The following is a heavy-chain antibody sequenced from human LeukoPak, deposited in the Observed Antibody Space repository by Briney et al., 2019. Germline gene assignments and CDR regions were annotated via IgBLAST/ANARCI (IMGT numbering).Heavy chain of an antibody. CDR2: INPNSGGT. Sequence: ASVKVSCKASGYTFTGYYMHWVRQAPGQGLEWMGWINPNSGGTNYAQKFQGRVTMTRDTSISTAYMELSRLRSDDTAVYYCARDGGSAGMIYYYYYMDVWGKGTTVTISS. CDR1: GYTFTGYY. D-gene: IGHD6-19*01. V-gene: IGHV1-2*02. CDR3: ARDGGSAGMIYYYYYMDV. J-gene: IGHJ6*03.